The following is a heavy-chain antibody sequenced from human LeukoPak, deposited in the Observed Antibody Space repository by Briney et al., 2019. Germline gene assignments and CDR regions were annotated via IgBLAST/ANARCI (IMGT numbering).Heavy chain of an antibody. D-gene: IGHD3-22*01. J-gene: IGHJ4*02. CDR2: FKSKTDGGTT. Sequence: GGSLRLSCAASGYSFSNPWMSWIRQAPGKGLEWVGRFKSKTDGGTTDYAAPVKGRFSISRDDSKTTLYLQMNSPKTEDTTGYYCTTTMTPGHWGEGTLVTVSS. V-gene: IGHV3-15*01. CDR3: TTTMTPGH. CDR1: GYSFSNPW.